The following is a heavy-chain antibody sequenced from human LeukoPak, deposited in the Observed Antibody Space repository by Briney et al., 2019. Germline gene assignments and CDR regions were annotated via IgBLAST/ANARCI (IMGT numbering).Heavy chain of an antibody. CDR2: IYYHGCS. V-gene: IGHV4-61*01. J-gene: IGHJ4*02. CDR3: AREYSGFDY. Sequence: SETLSLTCTASGDPISSNSNYKWSWLRQPPGNGLAWIGDIYYHGCSNYNLSLQIRVSFSVSTTKNHFPLNLMSVTASATAVYYCAREYSGFDYWGQGTLVTVSS. CDR1: GDPISSNSNY. D-gene: IGHD5-12*01.